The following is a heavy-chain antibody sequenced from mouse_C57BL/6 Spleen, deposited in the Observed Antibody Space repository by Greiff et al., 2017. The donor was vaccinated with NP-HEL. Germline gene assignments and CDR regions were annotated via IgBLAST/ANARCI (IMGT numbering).Heavy chain of an antibody. CDR1: GYTFTDYN. V-gene: IGHV1-18*01. CDR2: INPNNGGT. CDR3: ALYGNYEGLYWYFDV. J-gene: IGHJ1*03. Sequence: VQLQQSGPELVKPGASVKIPCKASGYTFTDYNMDWVKQSHGKSLEWIGDINPNNGGTIYNQKFKGKATLTVDKSSSTAYMELRSLTSEDTAVYYCALYGNYEGLYWYFDVWGTGTTVTVSS. D-gene: IGHD2-1*01.